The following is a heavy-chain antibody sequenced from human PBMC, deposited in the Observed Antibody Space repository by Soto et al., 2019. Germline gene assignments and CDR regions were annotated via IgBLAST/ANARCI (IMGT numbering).Heavy chain of an antibody. CDR1: GGSISSGGYY. D-gene: IGHD1-1*01. CDR3: ARELITGTSHYYYYYGMDV. CDR2: IYYSGST. J-gene: IGHJ6*02. Sequence: SETLSLTCTVSGGSISSGGYYWSWIRQHPGKGLEWIGYIYYSGSTYYNPSLKSRVTISVDTSKNQFSLKLSSVTAADTAVYYCARELITGTSHYYYYYGMDVWGQGTTGTV. V-gene: IGHV4-31*03.